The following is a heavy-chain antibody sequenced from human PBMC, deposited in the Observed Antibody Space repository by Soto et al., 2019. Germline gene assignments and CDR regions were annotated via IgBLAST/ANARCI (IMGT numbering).Heavy chain of an antibody. V-gene: IGHV1-69*01. Sequence: QVQLVQSGAEVKKPGSSVKVSCKASGGTFSSYAISWVRQAPGQGLEWMGGIIPIFGTANYAQKFQGRVTITAHEATSTAYMELSSLRSEDTAVYYCARAGADYYGPKNWFDPWGQGTLVTVSS. CDR1: GGTFSSYA. D-gene: IGHD3-10*01. J-gene: IGHJ5*02. CDR3: ARAGADYYGPKNWFDP. CDR2: IIPIFGTA.